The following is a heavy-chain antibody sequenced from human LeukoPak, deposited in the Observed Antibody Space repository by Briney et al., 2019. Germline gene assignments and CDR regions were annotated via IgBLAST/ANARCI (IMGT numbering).Heavy chain of an antibody. CDR3: GRGVQSFDP. Sequence: ASVKVSCKASGYNFRAYYVHWVRQAPGQGLEWLGYIRPMTGDTNYAQKFQDRVTFSMDTSTATAYMELRSLRSDDTAFYYCGRGVQSFDPWGQGTLVTVSS. V-gene: IGHV1-2*02. CDR2: IRPMTGDT. J-gene: IGHJ5*02. CDR1: GYNFRAYY.